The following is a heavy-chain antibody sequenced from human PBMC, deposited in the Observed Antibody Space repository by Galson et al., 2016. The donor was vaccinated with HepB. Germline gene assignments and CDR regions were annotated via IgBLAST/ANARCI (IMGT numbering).Heavy chain of an antibody. Sequence: SETLSLTCAVYGGSFSGHYWSWIRQPPGKGLEWIGEINERGNTKYNPSLKSRVTMSVDTSKNQFSLKLSSVTAADTAVYYCARGMFYYDILTGYYGFSRYYFDYWGQGTLVTVSS. CDR3: ARGMFYYDILTGYYGFSRYYFDY. J-gene: IGHJ4*02. CDR2: INERGNT. V-gene: IGHV4-34*01. D-gene: IGHD3-9*01. CDR1: GGSFSGHY.